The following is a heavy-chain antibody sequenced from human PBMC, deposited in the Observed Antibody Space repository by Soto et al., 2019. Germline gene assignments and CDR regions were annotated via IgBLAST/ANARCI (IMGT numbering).Heavy chain of an antibody. Sequence: SETLSLTCTVSGGSISSGGSYWGWIRQPPGKGLEWIGYIYYSGNTYFNPSLKSRVTLSVDTSKNQFSLNLSSVTAADTTVYYCVRYCRTTKWSLDFWGQGTLVTVSS. CDR2: IYYSGNT. V-gene: IGHV4-30-4*01. CDR3: VRYCRTTKWSLDF. D-gene: IGHD2-8*01. CDR1: GGSISSGGSY. J-gene: IGHJ4*02.